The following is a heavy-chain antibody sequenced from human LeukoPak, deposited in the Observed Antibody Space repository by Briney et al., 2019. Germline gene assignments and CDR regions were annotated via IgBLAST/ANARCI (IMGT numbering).Heavy chain of an antibody. CDR3: ARGIAVAGPYYYYGMDV. CDR1: GFTFSSYS. CDR2: ISSSSSYI. V-gene: IGHV3-21*01. D-gene: IGHD6-19*01. Sequence: PGGSLRLSCAASGFTFSSYSMNWVRQAPGKGLEWVSSISSSSSYIYYADSVKGRFTISRDNAKNSLYLQMNSLRAEDTAVYYCARGIAVAGPYYYYGMDVWGQGTTVTVSS. J-gene: IGHJ6*02.